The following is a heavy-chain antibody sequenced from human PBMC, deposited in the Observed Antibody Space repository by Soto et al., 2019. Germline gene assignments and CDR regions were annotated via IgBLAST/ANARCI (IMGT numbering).Heavy chain of an antibody. V-gene: IGHV3-30*04. CDR3: ARDEVLDY. D-gene: IGHD3-10*01. Sequence: QVQLVESGGGVVQPGRSLRLSCAASGFSFSSYAMHWVRQAPGKGLEWVAVISYDGRNKYYADSVKGRFSISRDNSEYTLSLQMSSLRAEDTAVYYCARDEVLDYWGQGTLVTVS. CDR2: ISYDGRNK. CDR1: GFSFSSYA. J-gene: IGHJ4*02.